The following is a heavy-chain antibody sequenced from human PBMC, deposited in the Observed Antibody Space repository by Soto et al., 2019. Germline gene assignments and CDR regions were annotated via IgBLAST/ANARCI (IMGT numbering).Heavy chain of an antibody. CDR1: EGTFVDLA. V-gene: IGHV1-69*01. Sequence: CKASEGTFVDLAISRVRKDPGQGLEWMGGIIPIFGTANYAQKFQGRVTITADESTSTAYMELSSLRSGDTAVYYCARARTRDGYNYGYWGQGTLVTVSS. D-gene: IGHD5-12*01. J-gene: IGHJ4*02. CDR3: ARARTRDGYNYGY. CDR2: IIPIFGTA.